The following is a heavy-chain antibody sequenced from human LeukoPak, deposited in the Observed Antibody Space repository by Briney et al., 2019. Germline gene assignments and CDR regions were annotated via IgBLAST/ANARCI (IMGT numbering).Heavy chain of an antibody. J-gene: IGHJ4*02. V-gene: IGHV4-4*07. Sequence: PSETLSLTCTVSGGSISSYYWSWIRQPAGKGLEWIGRIYTSGGTNYNPSLKSRLTMSVDTSKNQFSLKLSSVTAADTAVCYCARVNYGSGVFDYWGQGSLVTVSS. CDR1: GGSISSYY. D-gene: IGHD3-10*01. CDR3: ARVNYGSGVFDY. CDR2: IYTSGGT.